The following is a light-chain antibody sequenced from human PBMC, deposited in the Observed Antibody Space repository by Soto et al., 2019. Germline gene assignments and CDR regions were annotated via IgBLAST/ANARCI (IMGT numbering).Light chain of an antibody. CDR1: SSNIGSNT. Sequence: QSVLTQPPSASGTPGQRVTISCSGSSSNIGSNTVNWYQQLPGTAPKLLIYSNNVRPSGVPDRFSGSISGTSASLAISGLQSEDEADYYCAAGDDSLDGRVVFGGGTKLTV. CDR3: AAGDDSLDGRVV. CDR2: SNN. V-gene: IGLV1-44*01. J-gene: IGLJ2*01.